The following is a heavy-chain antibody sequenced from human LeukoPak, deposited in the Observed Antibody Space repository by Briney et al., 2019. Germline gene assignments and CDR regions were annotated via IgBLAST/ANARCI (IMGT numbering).Heavy chain of an antibody. CDR1: GYTFTIYG. CDR2: ISAYNGNT. CDR3: ARDWRVTLPPGY. Sequence: ASVKVSCKASGYTFTIYGISWVRQAPGQGLEWMGWISAYNGNTNYAQKLQGRATMTTDTSTSTAYMELRSLRSDDTAVYYCARDWRVTLPPGYWGQGTLVTVSS. V-gene: IGHV1-18*01. D-gene: IGHD3-3*01. J-gene: IGHJ4*02.